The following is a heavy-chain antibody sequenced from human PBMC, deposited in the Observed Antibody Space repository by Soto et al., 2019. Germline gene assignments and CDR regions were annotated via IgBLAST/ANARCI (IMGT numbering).Heavy chain of an antibody. Sequence: QVQLVESGGGLVKPGGSLRLSCAVSGFTFSDYYMTWIRQAPGKGMEWDSYISSSTSHTNYADSVKARFTIARDNAKNSLFLQMNSLRAEYTAVYYCARGRGAAADYFDFWGQGTLVTVSS. CDR3: ARGRGAAADYFDF. CDR1: GFTFSDYY. CDR2: ISSSTSHT. J-gene: IGHJ4*02. V-gene: IGHV3-11*05. D-gene: IGHD6-13*01.